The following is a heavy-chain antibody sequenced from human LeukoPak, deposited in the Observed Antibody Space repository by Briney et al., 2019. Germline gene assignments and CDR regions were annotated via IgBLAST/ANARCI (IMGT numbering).Heavy chain of an antibody. CDR3: ARGNFYSGSGSSPLDY. J-gene: IGHJ4*02. CDR2: ISSSGSTI. V-gene: IGHV3-11*04. Sequence: GGSLRLSCAASGFTFSDYYMSWIRQAPGKGLEWVSYISSSGSTIYYADSVKGRFTISRDNAKNTLFLQMNSLRAEDTAVYYCARGNFYSGSGSSPLDYWGQGTLVTVSS. D-gene: IGHD3-10*01. CDR1: GFTFSDYY.